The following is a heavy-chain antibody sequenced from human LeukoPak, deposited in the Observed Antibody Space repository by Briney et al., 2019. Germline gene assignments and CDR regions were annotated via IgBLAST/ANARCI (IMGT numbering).Heavy chain of an antibody. CDR2: IYYSGST. D-gene: IGHD4-23*01. V-gene: IGHV4-59*01. Sequence: SETLSLTCTVSGGSISSYYWSWIRQPPGKGLEWIGYIYYSGSTNYNPSLKSRVTISVDTSKNQFSLKLSSVTAADTAVYYCARRETVVTSRAFDIWGQGTMVTVSS. CDR3: ARRETVVTSRAFDI. J-gene: IGHJ3*02. CDR1: GGSISSYY.